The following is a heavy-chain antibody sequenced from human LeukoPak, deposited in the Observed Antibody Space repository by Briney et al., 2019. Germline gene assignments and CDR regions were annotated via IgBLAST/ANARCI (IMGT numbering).Heavy chain of an antibody. CDR2: IYTSGST. D-gene: IGHD4-23*01. CDR1: GGSISSGSYY. V-gene: IGHV4-61*02. J-gene: IGHJ4*02. CDR3: ARIKTVAFGY. Sequence: SETLSLTCTVSGGSISSGSYYWSWIRQPAGKGLEWIGRIYTSGSTYYNPSLKSRVTISVDTSKNQFSLRLNSVTAADTAVYYCARIKTVAFGYWGQGTLVIVSS.